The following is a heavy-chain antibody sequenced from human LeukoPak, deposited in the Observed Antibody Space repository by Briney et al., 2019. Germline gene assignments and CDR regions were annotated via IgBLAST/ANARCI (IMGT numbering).Heavy chain of an antibody. CDR3: ARDTWTTVTHIFDY. D-gene: IGHD4-17*01. Sequence: GGSLRLSCAASGFTFSSYSMNWVRQAPGKGLQWVSYISSGSSYIYYADSVKGRFTISRDNAKKSVYLQINSLRAEDTAVYYCARDTWTTVTHIFDYWGQGTLVTVSS. J-gene: IGHJ4*02. CDR2: ISSGSSYI. CDR1: GFTFSSYS. V-gene: IGHV3-21*01.